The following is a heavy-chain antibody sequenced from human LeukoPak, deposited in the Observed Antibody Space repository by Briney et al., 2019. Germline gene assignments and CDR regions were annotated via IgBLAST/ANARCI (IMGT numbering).Heavy chain of an antibody. CDR2: IGRDKNTK. Sequence: GGSLRLSCAASGFTFSSYSMNWVRQAPGEGLEWVAFIGRDKNTKYYADSVKGRFTISGDSSYNTAFLQVNSLRTEDTALYYCVKDGEWTFDVWGQGTMVTVSS. CDR3: VKDGEWTFDV. V-gene: IGHV3-30*02. J-gene: IGHJ3*01. CDR1: GFTFSSYS. D-gene: IGHD3-3*01.